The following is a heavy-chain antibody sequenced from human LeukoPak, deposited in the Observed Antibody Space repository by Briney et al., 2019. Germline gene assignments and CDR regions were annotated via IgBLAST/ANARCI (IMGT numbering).Heavy chain of an antibody. CDR1: GFTVSSNY. D-gene: IGHD3-22*01. V-gene: IGHV3-15*01. CDR3: ATGLNFYDTTGYVYYYYAMDV. CDR2: IKIKTDGGTT. J-gene: IGHJ6*02. Sequence: GGSLRLSCAASGFTVSSNYMSWVRQAPGKGLEWVGRIKIKTDGGTTDYAAPVKGRFTISRDDSKNTLYLQMNSLKTEDTAIYYCATGLNFYDTTGYVYYYYAMDVWGQGTTVTVSS.